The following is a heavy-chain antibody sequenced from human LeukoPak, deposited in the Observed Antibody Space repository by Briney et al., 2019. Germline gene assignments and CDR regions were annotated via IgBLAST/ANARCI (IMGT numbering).Heavy chain of an antibody. V-gene: IGHV1-8*02. CDR1: GYTFTSYG. Sequence: ASVKVSCKASGYTFTSYGISWVRQATGQGLEWMGWMNPNSGNTGYAQKFQGRVTMTRNTSISTAYMELSSLRSEDTAVYYCARGHRVVAATTDYWGQGTLVTVSS. CDR3: ARGHRVVAATTDY. CDR2: MNPNSGNT. J-gene: IGHJ4*02. D-gene: IGHD2-15*01.